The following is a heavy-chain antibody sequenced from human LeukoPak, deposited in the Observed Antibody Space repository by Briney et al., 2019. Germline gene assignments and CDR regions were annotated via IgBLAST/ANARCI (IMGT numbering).Heavy chain of an antibody. CDR3: RGVQLWPDHDY. J-gene: IGHJ4*02. CDR2: ISYDGSNK. CDR1: GFTFSNYS. V-gene: IGHV3-30*03. D-gene: IGHD5-18*01. Sequence: GGSLRLSCAASGFTFSNYSMYWVRQAPGKGLEWVAVISYDGSNKYYADSVKGRFTISRDNSKNTLYLQMNSLRAEDTAVYYCRGVQLWPDHDYWGQGTLVTVSS.